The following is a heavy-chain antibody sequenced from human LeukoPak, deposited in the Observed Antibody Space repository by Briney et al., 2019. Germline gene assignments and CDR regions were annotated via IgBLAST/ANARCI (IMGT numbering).Heavy chain of an antibody. J-gene: IGHJ4*02. CDR2: INPNSGGT. CDR3: ARSNSGSYQKFDY. V-gene: IGHV1-2*02. Sequence: ASVKVSCKASGYTFTSSYLHWVRQAPGQGLEWMGWINPNSGGTNYAQKFQGRVTMTRDTSISTAYMELSRLRSDDTAVYYCARSNSGSYQKFDYWGQGTLVTVSS. D-gene: IGHD1-26*01. CDR1: GYTFTSSY.